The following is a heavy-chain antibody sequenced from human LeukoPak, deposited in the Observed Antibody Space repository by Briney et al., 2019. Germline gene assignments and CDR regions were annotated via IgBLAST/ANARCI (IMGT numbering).Heavy chain of an antibody. CDR3: ASRGYYYYYGMDV. Sequence: SETLSLTCTVSGGSISSGGYYWSWIRQHPGKGLEWIGYIYYSGSTYYNPPLKSRVTISVDTSKNQFSLKLSSVTAADTAVYYCASRGYYYYYGMDVWGQGTTVTVSS. J-gene: IGHJ6*02. CDR1: GGSISSGGYY. V-gene: IGHV4-31*03. CDR2: IYYSGST.